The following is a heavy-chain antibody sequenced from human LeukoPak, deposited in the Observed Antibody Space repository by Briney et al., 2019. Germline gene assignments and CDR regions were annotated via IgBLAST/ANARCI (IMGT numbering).Heavy chain of an antibody. D-gene: IGHD3-22*01. Sequence: PGRSLRLPCAASGFTFSSYAMHWVRQAPGKGLEWVAVISYDGSNKYYADSVKGRFTISRDNSKNTLYLQMNSLRAEDTAVYYCAKDGITMIVVAPDAFDIWGQGTMVTVSS. CDR1: GFTFSSYA. J-gene: IGHJ3*02. V-gene: IGHV3-30*04. CDR2: ISYDGSNK. CDR3: AKDGITMIVVAPDAFDI.